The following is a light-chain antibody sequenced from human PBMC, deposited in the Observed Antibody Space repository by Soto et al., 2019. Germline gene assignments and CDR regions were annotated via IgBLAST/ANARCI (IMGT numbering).Light chain of an antibody. CDR2: GAS. CDR1: QSVSSSY. CDR3: QQYGSSLSWT. J-gene: IGKJ1*01. Sequence: EIVLTQSPGTLSLSPGERATLSCRASQSVSSSYLAWYQQKPGQAPRLLIYGASSRATVIPDRFSGSGSGTEFTLTISRLEPEDFAVYYCQQYGSSLSWTFGQGTKVEIK. V-gene: IGKV3-20*01.